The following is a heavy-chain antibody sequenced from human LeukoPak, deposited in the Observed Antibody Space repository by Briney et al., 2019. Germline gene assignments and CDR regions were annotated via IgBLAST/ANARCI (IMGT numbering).Heavy chain of an antibody. CDR2: ISGSGGST. CDR3: AKDSGNLLGFGELPFDY. D-gene: IGHD3-10*01. V-gene: IGHV3-23*01. J-gene: IGHJ4*02. Sequence: GGSLRLSCAASGFTFSSYAMSWVGPAPGKGLEWVSDISGSGGSTYYADSVKGQFTISRDNSKNTLYLQMNSLRAEDTAVYYSAKDSGNLLGFGELPFDYWGQGTLVTVSS. CDR1: GFTFSSYA.